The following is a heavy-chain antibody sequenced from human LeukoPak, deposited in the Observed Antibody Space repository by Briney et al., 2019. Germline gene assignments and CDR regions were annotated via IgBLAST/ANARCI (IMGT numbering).Heavy chain of an antibody. CDR1: GGSISSYY. V-gene: IGHV4-59*07. D-gene: IGHD1-26*01. CDR3: ASGSYSFYSFDY. J-gene: IGHJ4*02. Sequence: PADTLSHTYSVGGGSISSYYGRWIRQPPGGGREWIGYIYYSGPTNYNPSLKSRVTMSVDTSKSQFSLKLSSVTAADTAVYYCASGSYSFYSFDYWGQGTLVTVSS. CDR2: IYYSGPT.